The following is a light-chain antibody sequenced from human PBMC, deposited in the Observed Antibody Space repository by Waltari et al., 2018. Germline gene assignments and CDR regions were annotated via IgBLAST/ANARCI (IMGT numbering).Light chain of an antibody. CDR1: DIGSER. J-gene: IGLJ1*01. Sequence: SYVLSQAPSVSVAPGETATITCGGNDIGSERVLWYQQRAGQAPVLVMYDDDDRPPGTSARFSGSSSADTATLTISWVEAGDEADYYCQVWDRRGGHYAFGPGTRVTVL. CDR3: QVWDRRGGHYA. V-gene: IGLV3-21*04. CDR2: DDD.